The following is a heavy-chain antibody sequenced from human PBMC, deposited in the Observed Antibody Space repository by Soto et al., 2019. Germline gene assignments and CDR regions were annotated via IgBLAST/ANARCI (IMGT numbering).Heavy chain of an antibody. J-gene: IGHJ6*02. CDR3: ARDSPYYYGSGSGTMDV. CDR2: ISSSSSYT. D-gene: IGHD3-10*01. Sequence: GGSLRLSCAASGFTFSDYYMSWIRQAPGKGLEWVSYISSSSSYTNYADSVKGRFTISRDNAKNSLYLQMNSLRAEDTAVYYCARDSPYYYGSGSGTMDVWGQGTTVTVSS. V-gene: IGHV3-11*06. CDR1: GFTFSDYY.